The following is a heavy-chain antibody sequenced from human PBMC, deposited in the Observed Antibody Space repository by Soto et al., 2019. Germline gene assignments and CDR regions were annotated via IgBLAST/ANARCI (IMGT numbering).Heavy chain of an antibody. CDR3: AREGFSYGYGYYYYNGMDV. CDR2: INSDGSST. J-gene: IGHJ6*02. D-gene: IGHD5-18*01. Sequence: PGGSLRLSCAASGFTFSSYWMHWVRQAPGKGLVWDSRINSDGSSTSYADSVKGRFTISRDNAKNTLYLQIDSLRAEDTAVYYCAREGFSYGYGYYYYNGMDVWGQGTTVTVSS. V-gene: IGHV3-74*01. CDR1: GFTFSSYW.